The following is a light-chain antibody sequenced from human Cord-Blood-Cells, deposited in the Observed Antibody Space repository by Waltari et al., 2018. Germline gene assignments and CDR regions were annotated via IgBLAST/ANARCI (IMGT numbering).Light chain of an antibody. CDR1: SSDVGSYNL. Sequence: QSALTQPTSVSGSPGQSITISCTGTSSDVGSYNLVSCYQQHPGKAPKLMIYEGSKRPSGVSNRFSGSKSGNTASLTISVLQAEDEADYYCCSYAGSSTPYVFGTGTKVTVL. CDR2: EGS. CDR3: CSYAGSSTPYV. V-gene: IGLV2-23*01. J-gene: IGLJ1*01.